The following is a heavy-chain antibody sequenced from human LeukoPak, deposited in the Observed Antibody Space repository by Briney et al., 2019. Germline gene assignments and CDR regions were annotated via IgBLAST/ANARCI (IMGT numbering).Heavy chain of an antibody. D-gene: IGHD2-21*01. V-gene: IGHV1-2*02. CDR3: AREYYSISDY. CDR2: INPNSGGT. J-gene: IGHJ4*02. Sequence: ASVKVSCKASEYTFTGYLIHWVRQAPGQGLEWMGWINPNSGGTNYAQKFQGRVTMTRDTSISTAYMELSRLTSDDTAVYYCAREYYSISDYWGQGALVTVSS. CDR1: EYTFTGYL.